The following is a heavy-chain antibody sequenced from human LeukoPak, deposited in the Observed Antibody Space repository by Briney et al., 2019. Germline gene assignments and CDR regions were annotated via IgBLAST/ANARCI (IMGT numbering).Heavy chain of an antibody. J-gene: IGHJ3*02. D-gene: IGHD1-26*01. CDR2: IRYDGSNK. CDR3: AKEGPVRPRRWGAFDI. V-gene: IGHV3-30*02. Sequence: GGSLRLSCAASGFTFSSYGMHWVRQAAGKGLEWVAFIRYDGSNKYYADSVKGRFTISRDNSKNTLYLQMNSLRAEDTAVYYCAKEGPVRPRRWGAFDIWGQGTMVTVSS. CDR1: GFTFSSYG.